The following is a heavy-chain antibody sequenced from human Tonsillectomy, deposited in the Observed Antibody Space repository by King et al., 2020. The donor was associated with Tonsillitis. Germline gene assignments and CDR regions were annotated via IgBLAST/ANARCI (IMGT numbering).Heavy chain of an antibody. CDR3: ARYVSGRFDY. CDR2: LYSSGTN. V-gene: IGHV4-39*01. J-gene: IGHJ4*02. D-gene: IGHD1-26*01. Sequence: QLQESGPGVVKPSETLSLTCTVSGCSISISDHYLAWIRQPPGKGLEWIVYLYSSGTNFNNPSPKRRITISGGTSENRFSLKLSSVTAADTAVYFCARYVSGRFDYWGQGALVTVSS. CDR1: GCSISISDHY.